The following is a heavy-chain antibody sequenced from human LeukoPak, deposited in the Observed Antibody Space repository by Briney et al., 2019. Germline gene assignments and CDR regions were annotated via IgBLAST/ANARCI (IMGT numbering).Heavy chain of an antibody. Sequence: SETLSLTCTVSGGSISSGSYYWSWIRQPAGKGLEWIGRFYPSGSTNHNPSLKSRVTISVDTSKNQFSLKLSSVTAADTAVYYCARESDSGWRNKFDYWGQGTLVTVSS. CDR3: ARESDSGWRNKFDY. CDR2: FYPSGST. J-gene: IGHJ4*02. V-gene: IGHV4-61*02. CDR1: GGSISSGSYY. D-gene: IGHD6-19*01.